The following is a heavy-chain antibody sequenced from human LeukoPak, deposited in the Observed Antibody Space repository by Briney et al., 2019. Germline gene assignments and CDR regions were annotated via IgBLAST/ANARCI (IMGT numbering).Heavy chain of an antibody. D-gene: IGHD5-12*01. J-gene: IGHJ4*02. Sequence: ASVKVSCKDSGYTFTSYDINRVRQATGQGLEWMGWMNPNSGSTGYAQKFQGRVTITRNTSISTAYMELSGLRSEDTAVYYCARGRSTGYPYYLAYWGQGTLVTVSS. CDR1: GYTFTSYD. CDR2: MNPNSGST. CDR3: ARGRSTGYPYYLAY. V-gene: IGHV1-8*03.